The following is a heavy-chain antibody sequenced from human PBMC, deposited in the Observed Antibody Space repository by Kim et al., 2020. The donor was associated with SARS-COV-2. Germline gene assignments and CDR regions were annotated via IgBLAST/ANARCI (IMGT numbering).Heavy chain of an antibody. V-gene: IGHV1-69*13. CDR1: GGTFSSYA. D-gene: IGHD1-20*01. CDR2: IIPIFGTA. Sequence: SVKVSCKASGGTFSSYAISWVRQAPGQGLEWMGGIIPIFGTANYAQKFQGRVTITADESTSTAYMELSSLRSEDTAVYYCARPITGRSQRLLYYGMDVWGQGTTVTVSS. CDR3: ARPITGRSQRLLYYGMDV. J-gene: IGHJ6*02.